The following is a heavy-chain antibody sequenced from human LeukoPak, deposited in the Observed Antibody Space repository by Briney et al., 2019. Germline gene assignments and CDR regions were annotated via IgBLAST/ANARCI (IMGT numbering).Heavy chain of an antibody. D-gene: IGHD3-10*01. J-gene: IGHJ4*02. CDR2: IRYDGSNK. CDR3: AKDPAEDGSGSIGTRYFSAYFDY. Sequence: GGSLRLSCAASGFTFSSYGMHWVRQAPGKGLEWVAFIRYDGSNKYYADSVKGRFTISRDNSKNTLYLQMNSLRAEDTAVYYCAKDPAEDGSGSIGTRYFSAYFDYWGQGTLVTVSS. V-gene: IGHV3-30*02. CDR1: GFTFSSYG.